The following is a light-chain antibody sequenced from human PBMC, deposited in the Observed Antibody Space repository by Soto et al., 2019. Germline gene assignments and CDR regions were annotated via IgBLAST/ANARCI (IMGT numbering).Light chain of an antibody. CDR2: EGS. CDR3: CSYAGSSTWV. Sequence: QSALTQPASVSGSPGQSITISCTGTSSDVGGYKYVSWYQQHPDKAPKLIIYEGSKRPSGVSNRFSGSKSGNTASLTISGLQAEDEADYYCCSYAGSSTWVFGTGTKLTVL. J-gene: IGLJ1*01. V-gene: IGLV2-23*01. CDR1: SSDVGGYKY.